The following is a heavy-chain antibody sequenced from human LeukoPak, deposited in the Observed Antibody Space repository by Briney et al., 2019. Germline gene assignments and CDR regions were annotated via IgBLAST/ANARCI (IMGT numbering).Heavy chain of an antibody. CDR2: INPNSGGT. Sequence: GASVKVSCKASGYTFTGYYMHWVRQAPGQGLEWMGWINPNSGGTNYAQKFQGRVTMTRDTSISTAYMELSRLRSDDTAVYYCARVDFGTTGTNFDYWGQGTLVTVSS. D-gene: IGHD1-1*01. J-gene: IGHJ4*02. V-gene: IGHV1-2*02. CDR1: GYTFTGYY. CDR3: ARVDFGTTGTNFDY.